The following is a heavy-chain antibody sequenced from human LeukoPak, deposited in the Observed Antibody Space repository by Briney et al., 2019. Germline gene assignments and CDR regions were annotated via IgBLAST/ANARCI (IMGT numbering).Heavy chain of an antibody. V-gene: IGHV1-18*01. D-gene: IGHD3-10*01. CDR3: ARDWLSGVSADKTKFDP. Sequence: ASVTVSCKTSGYTFTKFGFSWVRQAPGQGLEWMGWISTYNGNTYYAQKLQGRLTLTTDASTTTAYMELRSLRSDDTAVYYCARDWLSGVSADKTKFDPWGQGTLVTVSS. J-gene: IGHJ5*02. CDR1: GYTFTKFG. CDR2: ISTYNGNT.